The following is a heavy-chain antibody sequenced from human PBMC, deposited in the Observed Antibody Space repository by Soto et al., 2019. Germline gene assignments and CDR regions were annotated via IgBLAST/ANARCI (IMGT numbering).Heavy chain of an antibody. J-gene: IGHJ4*02. CDR2: ISYDGSNI. D-gene: IGHD3-16*01. CDR1: EFTFSSYS. Sequence: QVQLVESGGGVVQPGRSLRLSCAASEFTFSSYSMHWVRQSPGKGLEWVAVISYDGSNIYYADSVRGRFTICRDNSKNTLSLQMNNLRAFVSAVYYYARDRGITAALHFDYWCQGTLVTVSS. CDR3: ARDRGITAALHFDY. V-gene: IGHV3-30-3*01.